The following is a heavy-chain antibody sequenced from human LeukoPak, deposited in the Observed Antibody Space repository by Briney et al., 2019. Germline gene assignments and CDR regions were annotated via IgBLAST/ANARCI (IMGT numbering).Heavy chain of an antibody. CDR1: GFTFSSYS. J-gene: IGHJ4*02. CDR3: ARVLHKRNYDSSGFGY. V-gene: IGHV3-48*01. D-gene: IGHD3-22*01. CDR2: ISSSSSTI. Sequence: GGSLRLSCAASGFTFSSYSMNWVRQAPGKGLEWVSYISSSSSTIYYADSVKGRFTISRDNAKNSLYLQMNSLRAEDTAVYYCARVLHKRNYDSSGFGYWGQGTLVTVSS.